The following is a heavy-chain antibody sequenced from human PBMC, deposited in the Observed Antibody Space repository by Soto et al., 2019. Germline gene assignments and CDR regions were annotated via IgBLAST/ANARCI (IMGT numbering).Heavy chain of an antibody. CDR3: ARGQRNSAMLLSQYYYYGMDV. Sequence: SETLSLTCAVYGGSFSGYYWSWIRQPPGKGLEWIGEINHSGSTNYNASVKSRVTISVDTSKNQFSLKLNSVTAADTAVYYCARGQRNSAMLLSQYYYYGMDVWGQGTTVTVSS. CDR1: GGSFSGYY. J-gene: IGHJ6*02. D-gene: IGHD5-18*01. CDR2: INHSGST. V-gene: IGHV4-34*01.